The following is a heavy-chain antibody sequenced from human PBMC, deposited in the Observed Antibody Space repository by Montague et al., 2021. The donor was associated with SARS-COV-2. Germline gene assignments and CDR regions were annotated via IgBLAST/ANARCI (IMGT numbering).Heavy chain of an antibody. D-gene: IGHD2-15*01. Sequence: SETLSLTCTLSGESISGCCWNWIRQPAGKGLEWIGRIYASGGTNXNPSLDSRVTMSVDTSKNQFSLKLNSVTAADTAMYYCARGVVGAPPAVDYWGRGTLVTVSS. J-gene: IGHJ4*02. V-gene: IGHV4-4*07. CDR2: IYASGGT. CDR3: ARGVVGAPPAVDY. CDR1: GESISGCC.